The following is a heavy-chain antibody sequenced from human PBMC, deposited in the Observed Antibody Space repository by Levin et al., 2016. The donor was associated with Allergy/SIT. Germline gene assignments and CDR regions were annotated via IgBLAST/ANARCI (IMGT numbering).Heavy chain of an antibody. CDR1: GFTFSSYS. Sequence: GESLKISCAASGFTFSSYSMNWVRQAPGKGLEWVSSISSSSSYIYYADSVKGRFTISRDNAKNSLYLQMNSLRAEDTAVYYCARDEAGGFDPWGQGTLVTVSS. CDR2: ISSSSSYI. CDR3: ARDEAGGFDP. J-gene: IGHJ5*02. V-gene: IGHV3-21*01.